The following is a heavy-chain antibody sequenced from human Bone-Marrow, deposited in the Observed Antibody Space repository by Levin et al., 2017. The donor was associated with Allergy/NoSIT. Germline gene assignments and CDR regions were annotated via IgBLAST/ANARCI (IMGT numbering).Heavy chain of an antibody. CDR1: GYSFTSYW. D-gene: IGHD2-8*02. V-gene: IGHV5-51*01. CDR2: IYPGDSDT. CDR3: ARRFGATRTGGNYFDY. J-gene: IGHJ4*02. Sequence: KVSCKGSGYSFTSYWIGWVRQMPGKGLEWMGIIYPGDSDTRYSPSFQGQVTISADKSISTAYLQWSSLKASDTAMYYCARRFGATRTGGNYFDYWGQGTLVTVSS.